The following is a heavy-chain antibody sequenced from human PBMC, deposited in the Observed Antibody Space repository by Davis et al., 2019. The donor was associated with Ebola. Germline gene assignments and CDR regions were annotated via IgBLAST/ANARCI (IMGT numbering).Heavy chain of an antibody. D-gene: IGHD2-2*01. CDR2: ISSGSTTL. CDR3: ARSLGDIVLVPAALVPDY. Sequence: PGGSLRLSCVASGFSFSRYDMNWVRQAPGKGLEWVSYISSGSTTLKYADSVKGRFTISRDNAKNSLYLQMNSLRDEDTAVYYCARSLGDIVLVPAALVPDYWGQGNLVTVSS. V-gene: IGHV3-48*02. J-gene: IGHJ4*02. CDR1: GFSFSRYD.